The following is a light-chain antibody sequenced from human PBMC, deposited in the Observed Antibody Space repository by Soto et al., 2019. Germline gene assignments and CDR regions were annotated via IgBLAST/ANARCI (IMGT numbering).Light chain of an antibody. J-gene: IGKJ1*01. CDR3: QQYGGSPWT. CDR2: DAS. V-gene: IGKV3-20*01. CDR1: QSLISN. Sequence: EIVMTQSPVTLSVSPGDRATLSCRASQSLISNLAWYQQKPGQAPRLLIYDASTRATDIPARFSGSGSGTDFTLTISRLEPEDFAMYYCQQYGGSPWTFGQVSKGDIK.